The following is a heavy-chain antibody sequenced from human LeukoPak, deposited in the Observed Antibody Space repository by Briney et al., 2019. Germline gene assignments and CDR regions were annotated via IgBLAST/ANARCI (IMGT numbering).Heavy chain of an antibody. Sequence: SETLSLTCTVSGGSISSYYWSWIRQPPGKGLEWIGYIYYSGSTNYNPSLKSRVTISVDTSKNQFSLKLSSVTAADTAVYYCARGVPTLYYYGSGSYPMSAFDIWGQGTMVTVCS. CDR3: ARGVPTLYYYGSGSYPMSAFDI. V-gene: IGHV4-59*01. D-gene: IGHD3-10*01. CDR1: GGSISSYY. CDR2: IYYSGST. J-gene: IGHJ3*02.